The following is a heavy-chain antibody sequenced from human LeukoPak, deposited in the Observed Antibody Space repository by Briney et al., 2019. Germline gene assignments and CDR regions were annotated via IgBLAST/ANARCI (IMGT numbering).Heavy chain of an antibody. D-gene: IGHD6-19*01. CDR3: ARMGSSWYVPSFDY. J-gene: IGHJ4*02. CDR2: INHSRST. V-gene: IGHV4-34*01. CDR1: AWTFSGYY. Sequence: SETLSLTCAVYAWTFSGYYWSWIPQPPGKGLEWFGEINHSRSTNDNPSIKSRVTISVDKSKNQFSLKLSSVTAADTAVYYCARMGSSWYVPSFDYWGQGTLVTVSS.